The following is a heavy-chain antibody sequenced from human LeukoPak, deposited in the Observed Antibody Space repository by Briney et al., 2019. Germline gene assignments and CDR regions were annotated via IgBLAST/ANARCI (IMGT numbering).Heavy chain of an antibody. Sequence: SETLSLTCTVSGGSISSSSYYWGWIRQPPGKGLEWIGSIYYSGSTYYNPSLKSRVTISVDTPKNQFSLKLSSVTAADTAVYYCARQEWLRSDFDYWGQGTLVTVSS. J-gene: IGHJ4*02. CDR3: ARQEWLRSDFDY. CDR2: IYYSGST. D-gene: IGHD5-12*01. CDR1: GGSISSSSYY. V-gene: IGHV4-39*01.